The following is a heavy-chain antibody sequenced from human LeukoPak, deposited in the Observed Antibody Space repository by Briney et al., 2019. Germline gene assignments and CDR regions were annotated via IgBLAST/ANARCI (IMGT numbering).Heavy chain of an antibody. CDR1: GGTFSSYA. D-gene: IGHD3-10*01. Sequence: GASVKVSCKASGGTFSSYAISWVRQAPGQGLEWMGRIIPILGIANYAQKFQGRVTITADKSTSTAYMELSSLRSEDTAVYYCARAPPLLWFGESYYYGMDVWGQGTTVTVSS. CDR2: IIPILGIA. CDR3: ARAPPLLWFGESYYYGMDV. V-gene: IGHV1-69*04. J-gene: IGHJ6*02.